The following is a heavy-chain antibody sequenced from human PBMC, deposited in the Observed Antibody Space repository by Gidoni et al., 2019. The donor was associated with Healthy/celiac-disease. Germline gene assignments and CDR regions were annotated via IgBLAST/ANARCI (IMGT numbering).Heavy chain of an antibody. CDR2: ITYDGSNK. CDR3: AKPSSYQLLSYFDY. J-gene: IGHJ4*02. D-gene: IGHD2-2*01. V-gene: IGHV3-30*18. Sequence: QVQLVESGGGVVQPGRSLSLSCSASGFTFRSYGMHWVRQAPGKGLEWVAVITYDGSNKYYADSVKGRFTISRDNSKNTLYLQMNSLRAEDTAVYYCAKPSSYQLLSYFDYWGQGTLVTVSS. CDR1: GFTFRSYG.